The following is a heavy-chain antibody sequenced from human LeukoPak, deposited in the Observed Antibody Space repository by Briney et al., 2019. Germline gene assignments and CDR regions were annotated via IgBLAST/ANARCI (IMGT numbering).Heavy chain of an antibody. CDR2: IYTSGST. CDR1: GGSFSGYY. J-gene: IGHJ6*03. V-gene: IGHV4-59*10. CDR3: ARHKMVRGIGYYYYMDV. D-gene: IGHD3-10*01. Sequence: PSETLSLTCAVYGGSFSGYYWSWIRQPAGKGLEWIGRIYTSGSTNYNPSLKSRVTISVDTSKNQFSLKLSSVTAADTAVYYCARHKMVRGIGYYYYMDVWGKGTTVTISS.